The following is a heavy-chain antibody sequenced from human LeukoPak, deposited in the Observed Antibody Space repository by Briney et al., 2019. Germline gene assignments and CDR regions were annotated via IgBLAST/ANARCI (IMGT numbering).Heavy chain of an antibody. CDR2: IIPIFGTA. J-gene: IGHJ4*02. Sequence: SVKVSCKASGGTFSGYAISWVRQAPGQGLEWMGGIIPIFGTANYAQKFQGRVTITADESTSTAYMELSSLRSEDTAVYYCAGARTWADGNFDYWGQGTLVTVSS. V-gene: IGHV1-69*01. CDR3: AGARTWADGNFDY. CDR1: GGTFSGYA. D-gene: IGHD1-26*01.